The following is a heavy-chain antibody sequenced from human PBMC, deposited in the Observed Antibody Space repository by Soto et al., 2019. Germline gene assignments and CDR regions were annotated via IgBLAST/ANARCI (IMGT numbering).Heavy chain of an antibody. CDR2: IYYSGST. J-gene: IGHJ4*02. D-gene: IGHD3-10*01. V-gene: IGHV4-59*08. CDR3: ARLGYYHFDY. Sequence: SETLSLTCTVSGGSISSYYWSWIRQPPGKGLEWIGYIYYSGSTNYNPSLKSRDTISVDTSKNQFSLKLSSVTAADTAVYYCARLGYYHFDYWGQGTLVTVSS. CDR1: GGSISSYY.